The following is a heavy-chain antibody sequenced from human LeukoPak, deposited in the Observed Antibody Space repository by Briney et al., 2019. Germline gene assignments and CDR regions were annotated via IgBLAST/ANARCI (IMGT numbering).Heavy chain of an antibody. D-gene: IGHD1-7*01. CDR3: ARDLGLLSRYDY. J-gene: IGHJ4*02. Sequence: SETLSLTCTVSGGPITISSYYWGWIRQPPGKGLEWIGSIYYSGTTYYNPSLESRVTISVDTSKNQFSLKLTSVTAADTAVYYCARDLGLLSRYDYWGQGTLVTVSS. V-gene: IGHV4-39*07. CDR2: IYYSGTT. CDR1: GGPITISSYY.